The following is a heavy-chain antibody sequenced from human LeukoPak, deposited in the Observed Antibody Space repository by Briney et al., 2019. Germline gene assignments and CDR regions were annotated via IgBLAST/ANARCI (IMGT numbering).Heavy chain of an antibody. V-gene: IGHV3-30-3*01. CDR3: ARGIFGVVRTSDY. CDR1: GFTFSSYA. D-gene: IGHD3-3*01. J-gene: IGHJ4*02. CDR2: ISYDGSNK. Sequence: QPGRSLRLSCAAPGFTFSSYAMHWVRQAPGKGLEWVAVISYDGSNKYYADSVKGRFTISRDNSKNTLYLQMNSLRAEDTAVYYCARGIFGVVRTSDYWGQGTLVTVSS.